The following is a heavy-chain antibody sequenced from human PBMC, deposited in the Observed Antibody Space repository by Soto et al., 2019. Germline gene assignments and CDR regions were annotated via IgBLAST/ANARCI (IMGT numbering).Heavy chain of an antibody. V-gene: IGHV4-59*01. D-gene: IGHD1-26*01. J-gene: IGHJ5*02. CDR3: ARDRRPYTGSYGWFEP. CDR1: GGSISSYY. CDR2: IYYSGST. Sequence: PSETLSRTCTVSGGSISSYYWSLIRQPPGKGLEWIGYIYYSGSTNYNPSLKSRVTISVDTSKNQFSLKLRSVTAADTAVYYCARDRRPYTGSYGWFEPWGQATLLTVSS.